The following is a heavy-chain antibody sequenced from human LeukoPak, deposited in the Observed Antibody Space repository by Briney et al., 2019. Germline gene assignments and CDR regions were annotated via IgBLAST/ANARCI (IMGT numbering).Heavy chain of an antibody. CDR3: TRSNDFWSGYYGMDV. Sequence: GGSLRLSGAASGFTFSSYWMHWVRQAPGKGLVWVSRINSDGGSTNYADSVKGRFTISRDNAKNTLYLQMNSLRAEDTAVYYCTRSNDFWSGYYGMDVWGQGTTVTVSS. CDR1: GFTFSSYW. V-gene: IGHV3-74*01. J-gene: IGHJ6*02. CDR2: INSDGGST. D-gene: IGHD3-3*01.